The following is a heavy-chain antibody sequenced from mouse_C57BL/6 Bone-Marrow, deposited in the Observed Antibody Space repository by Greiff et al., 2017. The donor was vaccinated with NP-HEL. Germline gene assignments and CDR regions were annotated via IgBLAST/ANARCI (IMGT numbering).Heavy chain of an antibody. CDR3: VRGGLYDYDGWYFDV. D-gene: IGHD2-4*01. CDR1: GFTFNTYA. Sequence: EVQLVESGGGLVQPKGSLKLSCAASGFTFNTYAMHWVRQAPGKGLEWVARIRSKSSNYATYYADSVKDRFTISRDDSQSMLYLQMNNLKTEDTAMYYCVRGGLYDYDGWYFDVWGTGTTVTVSS. J-gene: IGHJ1*03. CDR2: IRSKSSNYAT. V-gene: IGHV10-3*01.